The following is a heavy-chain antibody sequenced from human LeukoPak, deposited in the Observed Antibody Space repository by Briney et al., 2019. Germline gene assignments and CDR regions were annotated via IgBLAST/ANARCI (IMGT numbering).Heavy chain of an antibody. D-gene: IGHD1-26*01. Sequence: SVKVSCKASEGTFSSYAISWVRQAPGQGLEWMGQIIPMLGTASYAQRFQGRVTITADESTSTAYMELSSLRSEDTAVYYCTRELVGATRLNWFDPWGQGTLVTVSS. CDR1: EGTFSSYA. CDR3: TRELVGATRLNWFDP. V-gene: IGHV1-69*13. J-gene: IGHJ5*02. CDR2: IIPMLGTA.